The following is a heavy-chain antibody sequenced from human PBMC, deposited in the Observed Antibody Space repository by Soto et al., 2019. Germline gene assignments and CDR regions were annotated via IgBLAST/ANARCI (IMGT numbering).Heavy chain of an antibody. CDR1: AGSIRSYY. Sequence: SETLSLTCTVSAGSIRSYYWSWIRQPPGKGLEWIGYIYYSGSTNYNPSLKSRVTISVDTSKNQFSLKLSSVTAADTAVYYCARGRIVLVPAAKYNWFDPWGQGTLVTVSS. D-gene: IGHD2-2*01. V-gene: IGHV4-59*12. J-gene: IGHJ5*02. CDR2: IYYSGST. CDR3: ARGRIVLVPAAKYNWFDP.